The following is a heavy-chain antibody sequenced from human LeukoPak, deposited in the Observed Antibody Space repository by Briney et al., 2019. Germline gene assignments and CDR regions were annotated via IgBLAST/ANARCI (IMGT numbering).Heavy chain of an antibody. V-gene: IGHV4-30-4*08. CDR3: ARDLKYCSSTSCSLDY. J-gene: IGHJ4*02. Sequence: PSETLSLTFTVSGGSISSGDYYWSWIRQPPGKGLEWIGYIYYSGSTYYNPSLKSRVTISVDTSKNQFSLKLSSVTAADTAVYYCARDLKYCSSTSCSLDYWGQGTLVTVSS. D-gene: IGHD2-2*01. CDR2: IYYSGST. CDR1: GGSISSGDYY.